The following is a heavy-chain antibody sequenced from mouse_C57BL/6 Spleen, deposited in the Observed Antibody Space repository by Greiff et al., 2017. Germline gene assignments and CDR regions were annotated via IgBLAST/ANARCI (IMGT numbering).Heavy chain of an antibody. Sequence: KQPGAELVRPGSSVKLSCKASGYTFTSYWMHWVKQRPIQGLEWIGNIDPSDSETHYNQKFKDKATLTVDKSSSTAYMQLSSLTSEDSAVYYCARRGGFHYAMDYWGQGTSVTVSS. V-gene: IGHV1-52*01. CDR3: ARRGGFHYAMDY. CDR1: GYTFTSYW. CDR2: IDPSDSET. J-gene: IGHJ4*01.